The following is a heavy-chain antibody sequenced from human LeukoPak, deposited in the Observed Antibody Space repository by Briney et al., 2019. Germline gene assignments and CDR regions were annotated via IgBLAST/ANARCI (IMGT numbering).Heavy chain of an antibody. CDR2: IYYSGST. CDR3: ARSDKTYYYDSSGYYGFYYYYYGMDV. Sequence: KTSQTLSLTCTVSGGSISSGDYYWSWIRQPPGKGLEWIGYIYYSGSTYYNPSLKSRVTISVDTSKNQFSLKLSSVTAADTAVYYCARSDKTYYYDSSGYYGFYYYYYGMDVWGQGTTVTVSS. J-gene: IGHJ6*02. V-gene: IGHV4-30-4*01. D-gene: IGHD3-22*01. CDR1: GGSISSGDYY.